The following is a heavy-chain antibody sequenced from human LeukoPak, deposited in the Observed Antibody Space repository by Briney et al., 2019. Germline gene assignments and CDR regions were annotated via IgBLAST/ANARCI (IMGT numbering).Heavy chain of an antibody. CDR2: IKSKTDGGIT. Sequence: PGGSLRLSCAASGFTFSNAWMSWVRQAPGKGLEWVGRIKSKTDGGITDYAAPVKGRFTISRDDSKNTLYLQMNSLKTEDTAVYYCTTGLPWNDRGYFDYWGQGTLVTVSS. D-gene: IGHD1-1*01. V-gene: IGHV3-15*01. CDR1: GFTFSNAW. CDR3: TTGLPWNDRGYFDY. J-gene: IGHJ4*02.